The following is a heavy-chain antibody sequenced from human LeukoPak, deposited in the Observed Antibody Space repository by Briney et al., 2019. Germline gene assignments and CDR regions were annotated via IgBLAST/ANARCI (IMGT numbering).Heavy chain of an antibody. V-gene: IGHV3-11*01. CDR3: AKGILEWLPNYYMDV. CDR1: GLTFSDYY. Sequence: GGSLRLSCAASGLTFSDYYMSWVRQGPGKELEWVSYISPSSSSTYYAGSVKGRFTISRDNAKRSLYLQMNSLRAEDTALYYCAKGILEWLPNYYMDVWGKGTTVTVSS. J-gene: IGHJ6*03. D-gene: IGHD3-3*01. CDR2: ISPSSSST.